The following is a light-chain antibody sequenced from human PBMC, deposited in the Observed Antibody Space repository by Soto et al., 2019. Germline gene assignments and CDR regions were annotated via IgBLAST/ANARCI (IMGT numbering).Light chain of an antibody. J-gene: IGKJ1*01. V-gene: IGKV1-5*03. CDR1: QTISSW. Sequence: MTQCPATLSVAPGERVTITCRASQTISSWLAWYQQKPGKAPKLLIYKASTLKSGVPSRFSGSGSGTEFTLTISSLQPDDFATDYCQHYNSYPEAFGQGTKVDIK. CDR2: KAS. CDR3: QHYNSYPEA.